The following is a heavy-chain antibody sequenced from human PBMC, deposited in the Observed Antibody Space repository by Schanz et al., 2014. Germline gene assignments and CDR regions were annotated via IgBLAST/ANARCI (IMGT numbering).Heavy chain of an antibody. CDR3: ARGGGSYYITFYYFDY. J-gene: IGHJ4*02. Sequence: EVQLVESGGGLVQPGGSLRLSCVASGFTFSGSVMHWVRQAPGEGLEWVANIKQDGSEKYYVDSVKGRFTISRDNSKNTLYLQMGSLRAEDMAVYYCARGGGSYYITFYYFDYWGQGTLVTVSS. V-gene: IGHV3-7*01. CDR2: IKQDGSEK. CDR1: GFTFSGSV. D-gene: IGHD2-15*01.